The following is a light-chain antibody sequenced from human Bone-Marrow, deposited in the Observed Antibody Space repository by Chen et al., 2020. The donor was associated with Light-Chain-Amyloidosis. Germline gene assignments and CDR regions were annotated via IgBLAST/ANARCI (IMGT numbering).Light chain of an antibody. CDR3: QSYDRSLRVV. V-gene: IGLV1-40*01. J-gene: IGLJ2*01. CDR2: GNN. CDR1: SSNIGAQFD. Sequence: QSVLTQPPSMSGAPGQTVTISCAGSSSNIGAQFDVHWYQQLPGGAPKLLMFGNNNRPSGVPDRFSDSQSGTAASLTITGLQAEDEAEYYCQSYDRSLRVVFGGGTKLTVL.